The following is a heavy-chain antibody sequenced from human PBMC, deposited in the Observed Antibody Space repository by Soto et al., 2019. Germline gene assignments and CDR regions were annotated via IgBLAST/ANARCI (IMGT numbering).Heavy chain of an antibody. CDR3: ARDRYTTGWYYFDP. D-gene: IGHD6-19*01. CDR2: IYYGGNT. J-gene: IGHJ5*02. CDR1: GGSMSSYY. Sequence: SETLSLTCTVSGGSMSSYYWSWIRQPPGKGLEWIGYIYYGGNTNYNPSLKSRVTISLDTSKNQFSLKLSSVTAADTAVYYCARDRYTTGWYYFDPWGRGTLVTVSS. V-gene: IGHV4-59*01.